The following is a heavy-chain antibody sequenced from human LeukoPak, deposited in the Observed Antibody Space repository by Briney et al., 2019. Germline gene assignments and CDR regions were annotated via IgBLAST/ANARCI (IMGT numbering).Heavy chain of an antibody. CDR1: GYTFTSYG. J-gene: IGHJ6*03. CDR2: ISAYNGNT. Sequence: ASVKVSCKASGYTFTSYGISWVRQAPGQGLEWMGWISAYNGNTNYAQKLQGRVTMTTDTSTSTAYMELRSLRSDDTAVYYCARDGTRSPQWLVTYYYYYMDVWGKGTTVTVSS. V-gene: IGHV1-18*01. D-gene: IGHD6-19*01. CDR3: ARDGTRSPQWLVTYYYYYMDV.